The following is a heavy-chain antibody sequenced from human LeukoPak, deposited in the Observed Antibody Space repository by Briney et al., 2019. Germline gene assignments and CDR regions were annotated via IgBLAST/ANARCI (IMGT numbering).Heavy chain of an antibody. Sequence: PSETLSLTCTVSGGSISSGSYYWSWIRQPAGKGLEWIGRMYTSGSTNYNPSLKSRVTISVDTSKNQFSLKLNSVTAADTAVYYCARVRGQLWPPDYWGPGTLVIVSS. CDR1: GGSISSGSYY. J-gene: IGHJ4*02. D-gene: IGHD1-1*01. CDR3: ARVRGQLWPPDY. V-gene: IGHV4-61*02. CDR2: MYTSGST.